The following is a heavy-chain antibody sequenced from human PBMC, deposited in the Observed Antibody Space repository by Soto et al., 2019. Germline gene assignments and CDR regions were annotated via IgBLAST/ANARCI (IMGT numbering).Heavy chain of an antibody. CDR1: GYTFVNYW. CDR3: ARSFRSEYSYGSEVAK. J-gene: IGHJ4*02. V-gene: IGHV5-10-1*01. CDR2: IDLKDPYT. D-gene: IGHD5-18*01. Sequence: GESLKISCQGSGYTFVNYWINWVRQTPGRGLEWMGRIDLKDPYTNFSPSFQGHVTISGDKSISTVYLQWNSVKASDTGIYYCARSFRSEYSYGSEVAKWGQGTLVTVSS.